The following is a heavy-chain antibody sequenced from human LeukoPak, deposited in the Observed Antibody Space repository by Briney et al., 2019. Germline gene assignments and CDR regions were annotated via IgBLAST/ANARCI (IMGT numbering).Heavy chain of an antibody. CDR2: IYHSGST. V-gene: IGHV4-30-2*01. CDR3: ARLNDCSSSSCFTTWFDP. D-gene: IGHD2-2*02. Sequence: PSQTLSLTCAVSGGSISSGGYSWSWIRQPPGKGLEWIGYIYHSGSTYYNPSLKSRVTISVDRSKNQFSLKLSSVTAADTAVYYCARLNDCSSSSCFTTWFDPWGQGALVTVSS. J-gene: IGHJ5*02. CDR1: GGSISSGGYS.